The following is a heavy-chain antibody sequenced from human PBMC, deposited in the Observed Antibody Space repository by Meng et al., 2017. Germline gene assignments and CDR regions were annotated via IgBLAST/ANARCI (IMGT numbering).Heavy chain of an antibody. CDR2: ISYDGSNK. J-gene: IGHJ4*02. Sequence: GGSLRLSCAASGFTFSSYAMHWVRQAPGKGLEWVAVISYDGSNKYYADSVKGRFTISRDNSKNTLYLQMHSLRAEDTAVYYCARGLIAVAGTLFDYWGQGTLVTFSS. D-gene: IGHD6-19*01. V-gene: IGHV3-30*04. CDR1: GFTFSSYA. CDR3: ARGLIAVAGTLFDY.